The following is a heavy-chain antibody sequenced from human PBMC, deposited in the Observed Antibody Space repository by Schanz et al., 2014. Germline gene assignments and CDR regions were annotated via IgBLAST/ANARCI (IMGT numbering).Heavy chain of an antibody. CDR1: GFTFIDYY. D-gene: IGHD2-2*01. CDR2: ISGSSIHK. V-gene: IGHV3-11*05. J-gene: IGHJ4*02. Sequence: QVYLVESGGDLVKPGGSLRLSCAASGFTFIDYYMAWIRQAPGKGLEWVSHISGSSIHKNYADSVKGRFSISRDNGETSVYLQINSLRVEDTAVYYCAKVAPAATYLDSWGLGTLVTVSS. CDR3: AKVAPAATYLDS.